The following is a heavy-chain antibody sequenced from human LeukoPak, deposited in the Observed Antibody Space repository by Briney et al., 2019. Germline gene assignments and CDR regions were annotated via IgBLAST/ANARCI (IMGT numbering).Heavy chain of an antibody. Sequence: ASVKVSCKASGYTFTGYYMHWVRQAPGQGLAWMGWINPNSGGANYAQKFQGRVTMTRDTSISTAYMELSRLRSDDTAVYYCARSRDFDSSGHFDYWGQGTLVTVSS. CDR3: ARSRDFDSSGHFDY. V-gene: IGHV1-2*02. CDR2: INPNSGGA. D-gene: IGHD3-22*01. CDR1: GYTFTGYY. J-gene: IGHJ4*02.